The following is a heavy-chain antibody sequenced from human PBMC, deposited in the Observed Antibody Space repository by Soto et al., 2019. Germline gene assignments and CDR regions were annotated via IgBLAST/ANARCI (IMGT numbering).Heavy chain of an antibody. V-gene: IGHV3-66*01. J-gene: IGHJ6*02. Sequence: EVQLVESGGGLVQPGGSLRLSCAASGFTVSSNYMSWVRQAPGKGLEWVSVIYSGGSTYYADSVKGRFTISRDNSKNTLYLQMNSLRAEDTAVYYCARDQYYDILPGYEYGMDVWCQGTTVTVSS. CDR2: IYSGGST. D-gene: IGHD3-9*01. CDR3: ARDQYYDILPGYEYGMDV. CDR1: GFTVSSNY.